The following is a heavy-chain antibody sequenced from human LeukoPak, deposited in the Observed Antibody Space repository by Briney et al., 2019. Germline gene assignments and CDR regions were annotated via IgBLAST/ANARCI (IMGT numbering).Heavy chain of an antibody. V-gene: IGHV3-23*01. CDR3: ARASSSWYDY. J-gene: IGHJ4*02. Sequence: GGSLRLSCAASGFTFSSYAMSWVRQAPGKGLEWVSAISGSGGSTYYADSVKGRFTISRDNAKNSLYLQMNSLRAEDTAVYYCARASSSWYDYWGQGTLVTVSS. D-gene: IGHD6-13*01. CDR2: ISGSGGST. CDR1: GFTFSSYA.